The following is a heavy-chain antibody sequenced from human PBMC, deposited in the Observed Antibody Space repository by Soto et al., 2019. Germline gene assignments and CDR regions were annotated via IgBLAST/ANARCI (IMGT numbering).Heavy chain of an antibody. D-gene: IGHD3-3*01. J-gene: IGHJ6*02. CDR3: AKGRFWGVDCYHYGMEV. Sequence: EVQLVESGGDLVQPGGSLRLSCAASGFTFTTYPMFWVRQAPGKGLEYVSSISNSGGSTYYANSVQGRFSISRDNSENMMYLQMGSLRAEDTAVYYCAKGRFWGVDCYHYGMEVWGQGTTVSVSS. CDR1: GFTFTTYP. V-gene: IGHV3-64*01. CDR2: ISNSGGST.